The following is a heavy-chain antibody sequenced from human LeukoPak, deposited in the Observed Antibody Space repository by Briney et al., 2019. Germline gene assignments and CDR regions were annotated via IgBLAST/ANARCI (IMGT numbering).Heavy chain of an antibody. CDR2: INPNSGGT. V-gene: IGHV1-2*02. CDR1: GYNFNAYY. J-gene: IGHJ4*02. D-gene: IGHD3-3*01. CDR3: ARGEWLVLGDH. Sequence: VASVKVSCKASGYNFNAYYMHWVRPAPGQGLEWMGWINPNSGGTNYAQKFQGRVTLTRDTSINTVYMEVNRLTSDDTVVYYCARGEWLVLGDHWGQGTPVTVSS.